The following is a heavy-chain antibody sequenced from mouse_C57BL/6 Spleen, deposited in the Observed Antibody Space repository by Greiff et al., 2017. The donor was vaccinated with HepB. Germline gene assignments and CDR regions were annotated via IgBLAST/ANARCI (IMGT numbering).Heavy chain of an antibody. CDR2: IWTGGGT. D-gene: IGHD1-1*01. V-gene: IGHV2-9-1*01. J-gene: IGHJ2*01. Sequence: QVQLKDSGPGLVAPSQSLSITCTVSGFSLTSYAISWVRQPPGKGLEWLGVIWTGGGTNYNSALKSRLSISKDNSKSQVFLKMNSLQTDDTARYYCARTAYGSSYDYFDYWGQGTTLTVSS. CDR1: GFSLTSYA. CDR3: ARTAYGSSYDYFDY.